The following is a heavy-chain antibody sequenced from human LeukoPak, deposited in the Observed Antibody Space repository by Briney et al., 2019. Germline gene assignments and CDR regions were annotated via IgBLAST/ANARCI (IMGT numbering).Heavy chain of an antibody. V-gene: IGHV4-61*08. CDR2: IYYSGST. J-gene: IGHJ6*03. CDR1: GGSISSGDYY. D-gene: IGHD6-6*01. Sequence: SEILSLTCTVSGGSISSGDYYWSWIRQPPGKGLEWIGYIYYSGSTNYNPSLKSRVTISVDTSKNQFSLKLSSVTAADTAVYYCARVSSSVFYYYYMDVWGKGTTVTVSS. CDR3: ARVSSSVFYYYYMDV.